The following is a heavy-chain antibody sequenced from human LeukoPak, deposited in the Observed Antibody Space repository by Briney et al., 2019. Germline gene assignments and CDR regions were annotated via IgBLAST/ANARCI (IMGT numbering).Heavy chain of an antibody. V-gene: IGHV3-7*01. CDR2: IKADGTGK. CDR3: ARFGTTFPLDY. D-gene: IGHD2/OR15-2a*01. CDR1: GFTFSSSW. Sequence: PGGSLRLSCVASGFTFSSSWMTWVRQAPGMGLERVANIKADGTGKYYVDSVRGRFSISRDNAKNSLYLELNSLRAEDTGVYYCARFGTTFPLDYWGQGTLVTVSS. J-gene: IGHJ4*02.